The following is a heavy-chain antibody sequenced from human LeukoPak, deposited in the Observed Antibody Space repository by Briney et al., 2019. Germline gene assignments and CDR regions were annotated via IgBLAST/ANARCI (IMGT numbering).Heavy chain of an antibody. CDR3: ARDRGYSYGYFDY. Sequence: GGSLRLSCAASGFTFSSYAMHWVRQAPGKGLEWVAVISYDGSNKYYADSVKGRFTISRDNSKNTLYLQMNSLRAEDTAVYYCARDRGYSYGYFDYWGQGTLVTVSS. J-gene: IGHJ4*02. D-gene: IGHD5-18*01. CDR2: ISYDGSNK. CDR1: GFTFSSYA. V-gene: IGHV3-30-3*01.